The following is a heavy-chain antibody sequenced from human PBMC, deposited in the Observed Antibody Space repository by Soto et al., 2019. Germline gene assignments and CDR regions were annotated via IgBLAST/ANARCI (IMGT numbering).Heavy chain of an antibody. V-gene: IGHV1-3*01. Sequence: ASVKVSCKASGYTFTSYAMHWVRQAPGQRLEWMGWINAGNGNTKYSQKFQGRVTITRDTSASTAYMELSSLRSEDTAVYYCARSKRGDPYSNPGYRGQGTLVTVS. D-gene: IGHD4-4*01. J-gene: IGHJ4*02. CDR2: INAGNGNT. CDR3: ARSKRGDPYSNPGY. CDR1: GYTFTSYA.